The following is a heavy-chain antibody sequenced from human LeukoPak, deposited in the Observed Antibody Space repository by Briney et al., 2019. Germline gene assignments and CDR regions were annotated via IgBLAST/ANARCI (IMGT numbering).Heavy chain of an antibody. CDR1: GFTFTSHA. D-gene: IGHD3-10*01. V-gene: IGHV3-23*01. CDR2: ISGSGGST. CDR3: AKGAYGSGSSSAFDI. Sequence: GGSLRLSCAASGFTFTSHAMSWVRQAPGKGLEWVSAISGSGGSTYYADSVKGRFTISRDNSKNTLYLQMNSLRAEDTAVYYCAKGAYGSGSSSAFDIWGQGTMVTVSS. J-gene: IGHJ3*02.